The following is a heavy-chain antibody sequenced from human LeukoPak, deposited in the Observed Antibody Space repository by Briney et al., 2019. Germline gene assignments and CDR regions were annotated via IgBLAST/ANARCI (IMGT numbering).Heavy chain of an antibody. Sequence: PSETLSLTCTVSGGSISSFYWNWIRQPPGKGLEWVGYVFYSGNTNYNPSLGSRVTISEDTSKNQFSLNLNSLTAADPAVYYCARGLRGRDAFDVWGQGTVVTVSS. CDR1: GGSISSFY. V-gene: IGHV4-59*13. CDR3: ARGLRGRDAFDV. CDR2: VFYSGNT. D-gene: IGHD3-16*01. J-gene: IGHJ3*01.